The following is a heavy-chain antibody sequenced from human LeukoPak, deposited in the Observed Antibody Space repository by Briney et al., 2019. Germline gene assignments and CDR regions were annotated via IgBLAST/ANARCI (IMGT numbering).Heavy chain of an antibody. J-gene: IGHJ4*02. CDR3: ARDTVTMGFDY. CDR1: GFTFSSYG. CDR2: IWCDGSNK. Sequence: GGSLRLSCAASGFTFSSYGMHWVRQAPGKGLEWVAVIWCDGSNKYYADSVKGRFTISRDNSKNTLYLQMNSLRAEDTAVYYCARDTVTMGFDYWGQGTLVTVSS. D-gene: IGHD3-10*01. V-gene: IGHV3-33*01.